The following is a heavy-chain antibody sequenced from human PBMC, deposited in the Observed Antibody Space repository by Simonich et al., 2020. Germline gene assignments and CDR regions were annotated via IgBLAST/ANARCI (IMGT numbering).Heavy chain of an antibody. CDR3: ARGLRVAAAGTAFQH. D-gene: IGHD6-13*01. V-gene: IGHV4-34*01. Sequence: QVQLQQWGAGLLKPSETLSLTCAVYGGSFSGYYWSWNRQPPGKGLEWIGEINHSGSNNYNPSLKSRVTISVDTSKNQFSLKLSSVTAADTAVYYCARGLRVAAAGTAFQHWGQGTLVTVSS. CDR1: GGSFSGYY. CDR2: INHSGSN. J-gene: IGHJ1*01.